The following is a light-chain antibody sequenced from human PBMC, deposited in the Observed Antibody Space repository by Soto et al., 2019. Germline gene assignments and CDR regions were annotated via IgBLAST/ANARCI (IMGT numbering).Light chain of an antibody. Sequence: QSVLTQPPSVSGAPGQRVTISCTGSSSNIGAGYDVHGYQQLPGTAPKLLIYGNSNRPSGVPDRFSGSKSGTSASLAITGLQAEDKADSYGPSYDSSQSGWVFGGGTQQTVL. CDR1: SSNIGAGYD. J-gene: IGLJ3*02. CDR2: GNS. V-gene: IGLV1-40*01. CDR3: PSYDSSQSGWV.